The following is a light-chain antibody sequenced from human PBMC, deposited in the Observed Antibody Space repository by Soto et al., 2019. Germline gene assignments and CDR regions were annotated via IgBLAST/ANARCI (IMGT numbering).Light chain of an antibody. J-gene: IGKJ2*01. Sequence: EIVLTQSPATLSLSPGERATLSCRASQSVSSYLAWYQQKPGQAPRLLIYDASNRATGIPARFSGSGSGTDSTLTISSLEPEDFALYYCQQRSSWPPVYTFGQGTKLEIK. CDR2: DAS. CDR3: QQRSSWPPVYT. V-gene: IGKV3-11*01. CDR1: QSVSSY.